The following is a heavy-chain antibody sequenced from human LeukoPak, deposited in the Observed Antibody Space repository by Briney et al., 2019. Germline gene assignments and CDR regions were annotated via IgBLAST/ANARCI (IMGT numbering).Heavy chain of an antibody. V-gene: IGHV3-23*01. CDR2: ISGSGVGT. D-gene: IGHD3-22*01. J-gene: IGHJ4*02. Sequence: GGSLRLSCAASGFTFNNYAMSWVRQAPGKGLEWVSAISGSGVGTYYADSVEGRFTISRDSSKNTVYLHMNSLRAEDTAVYYCAKDRHYYDSSGYYYWGQGTLVTVSS. CDR3: AKDRHYYDSSGYYY. CDR1: GFTFNNYA.